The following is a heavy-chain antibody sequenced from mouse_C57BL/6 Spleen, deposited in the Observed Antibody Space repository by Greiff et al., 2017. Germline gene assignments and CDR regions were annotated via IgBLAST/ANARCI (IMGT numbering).Heavy chain of an antibody. CDR2: IYPGDGDT. CDR1: GYAFSSSW. J-gene: IGHJ3*01. V-gene: IGHV1-82*01. Sequence: LVESGPELVKPGASVKISCKASGYAFSSSWMNWVKQRPGKGLEWIGRIYPGDGDTNYNGKFKGKATLTADKSSSTAYMQLSSLTSEDSAVYFCARGYYDYDAWFAYWGQGTLVTVSA. CDR3: ARGYYDYDAWFAY. D-gene: IGHD2-4*01.